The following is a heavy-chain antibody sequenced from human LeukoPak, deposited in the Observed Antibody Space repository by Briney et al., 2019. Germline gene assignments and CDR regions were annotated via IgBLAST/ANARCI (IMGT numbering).Heavy chain of an antibody. CDR3: ATDHTEGIAAAVGAFDI. J-gene: IGHJ3*02. CDR1: XXXXXXXY. D-gene: IGHD6-13*01. V-gene: IGHV1-2*02. Sequence: GASVKVSXKAXXXXXXXXYMHWVRQAPGQGLEWMGWINPNSGGTNYAQKFQGRVTMTRDTSISTAYMELSRLRSDDTAVYYCATDHTEGIAAAVGAFDIWGQGTMVTVSS. CDR2: INPNSGGT.